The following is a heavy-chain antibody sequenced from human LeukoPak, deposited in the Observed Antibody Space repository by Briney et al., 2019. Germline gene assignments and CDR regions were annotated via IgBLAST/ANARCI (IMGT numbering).Heavy chain of an antibody. J-gene: IGHJ2*01. CDR1: GFPFSGFA. CDR3: PKCRGGCGEYRHFDI. CDR2: ISGSSEST. Sequence: PGGSLRLSCAASGFPFSGFAMTWVRQAPGKGLEWVSAISGSSESTNYADSVKGRFTISRDTSKNTLYLQMNNLGDDATAVYYGPKCRGGCGEYRHFDIWGRGILVTVSS. D-gene: IGHD3-10*01. V-gene: IGHV3-23*01.